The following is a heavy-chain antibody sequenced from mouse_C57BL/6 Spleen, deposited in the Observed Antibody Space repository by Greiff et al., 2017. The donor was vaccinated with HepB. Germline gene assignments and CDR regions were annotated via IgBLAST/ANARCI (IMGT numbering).Heavy chain of an antibody. CDR1: GFTFSSYA. J-gene: IGHJ2*01. CDR2: ISDGGSYT. Sequence: EVKVVESGGGLVKPGGSLKLSCAASGFTFSSYAMSWVRQTPEKRLEWVATISDGGSYTYYPDNVKGRFPISRDNAKNNLYLQMSHLKSEDTAMYYCARERHRKFFVSRGARTTLSHSS. CDR3: ARERHRKFFVS. V-gene: IGHV5-4*01.